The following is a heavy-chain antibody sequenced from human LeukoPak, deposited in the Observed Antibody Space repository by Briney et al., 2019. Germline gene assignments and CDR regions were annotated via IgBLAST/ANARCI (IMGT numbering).Heavy chain of an antibody. CDR1: GFIFSSYG. V-gene: IGHV3-30*02. Sequence: GGSLRLSCAASGFIFSSYGMHWVRQAPGRGLEWVTFIRYDGSNKYYADSVKGRFTISRDNSKNTLYLQMNSLRAEDTAVYYCAKDQRMGITGTFDYWGQGTLVTVSS. D-gene: IGHD1-7*01. CDR2: IRYDGSNK. CDR3: AKDQRMGITGTFDY. J-gene: IGHJ4*02.